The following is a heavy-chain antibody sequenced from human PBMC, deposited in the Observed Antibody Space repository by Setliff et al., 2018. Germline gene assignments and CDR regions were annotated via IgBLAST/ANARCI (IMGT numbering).Heavy chain of an antibody. D-gene: IGHD2-8*01. CDR3: TTRYCSHGGCYREGVFVYMDV. CDR2: IRTKTDGGTA. J-gene: IGHJ6*03. V-gene: IGHV3-15*07. Sequence: PGGSLRLSCAASGFTITNAWINWVRQAPGKGLEWVGRIRTKTDGGTADYAAPVKGRFTISRDDSKNTLYLQMNRLKTEDTAVYYCTTRYCSHGGCYREGVFVYMDVWGKGTTVTVS. CDR1: GFTITNAW.